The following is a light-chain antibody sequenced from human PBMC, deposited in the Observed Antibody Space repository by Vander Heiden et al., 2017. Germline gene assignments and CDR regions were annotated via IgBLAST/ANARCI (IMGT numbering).Light chain of an antibody. CDR3: DTWDSHTRV. CDR2: LEGSGTY. J-gene: IGLJ2*01. V-gene: IGLV4-60*02. Sequence: QPAMTHSSSASASLGSSVKLTCTLSSWHSNYFVAWHQQQPGKAPRFLMKLEGSGTYNKGGGVPVRFSGSSSWADRDLTISNLQVEDECYDYCDTWDSHTRVFGGGTKLTVL. CDR1: SWHSNYF.